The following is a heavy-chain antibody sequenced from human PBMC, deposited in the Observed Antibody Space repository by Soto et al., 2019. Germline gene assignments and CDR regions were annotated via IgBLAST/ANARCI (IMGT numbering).Heavy chain of an antibody. CDR3: ARRQSSSWYGL. CDR2: IYYSGST. Sequence: SETLSLTCTVSGGSISSGSYYWGWIRQPPGKGLEWIGSIYYSGSTYYNPSPKSRVTISVDTSKNQFSLKLSSVTAADTAVYYCARRQSSSWYGLWGQGTLVT. J-gene: IGHJ4*02. CDR1: GGSISSGSYY. V-gene: IGHV4-39*01. D-gene: IGHD6-13*01.